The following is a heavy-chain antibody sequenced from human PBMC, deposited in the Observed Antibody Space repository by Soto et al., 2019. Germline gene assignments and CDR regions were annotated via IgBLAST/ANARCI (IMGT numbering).Heavy chain of an antibody. CDR1: GYTFTSYG. CDR2: ISAYNGNT. J-gene: IGHJ4*02. V-gene: IGHV1-18*01. D-gene: IGHD3-10*01. Sequence: ASVKVSCKASGYTFTSYGISWVRQAPGQGLEWMGWISAYNGNTNYAQELQGRVTMTTDTSTSTAYMELRSLRSDDTAVYYCARRAITMVRGVISHFDYWGQGTLVTVSS. CDR3: ARRAITMVRGVISHFDY.